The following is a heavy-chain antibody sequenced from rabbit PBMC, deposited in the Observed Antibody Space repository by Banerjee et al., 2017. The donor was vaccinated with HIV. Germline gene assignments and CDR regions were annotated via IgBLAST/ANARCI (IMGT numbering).Heavy chain of an antibody. CDR3: ARDSHRYNAYGDSDL. V-gene: IGHV1S40*01. D-gene: IGHD2-1*01. Sequence: QSLEESGGGLVKPGASLTLTCTASGIDFSSSDMCWVRQAPGKGLEWIACIYAGSITADYASWAKGRFTISKTSSTTVTLQMTSLTAADTATYFCARDSHRYNAYGDSDLWGPGTLVTVS. CDR2: IYAGSITA. J-gene: IGHJ4*01. CDR1: GIDFSSSD.